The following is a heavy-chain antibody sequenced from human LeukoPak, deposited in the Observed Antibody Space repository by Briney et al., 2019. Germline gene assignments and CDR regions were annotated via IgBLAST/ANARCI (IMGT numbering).Heavy chain of an antibody. J-gene: IGHJ3*02. D-gene: IGHD1-7*01. CDR1: GYTFTSYG. CDR2: ISAYNGNT. V-gene: IGHV1-18*01. CDR3: ARDLELELTDAFDI. Sequence: ASVPVSCKASGYTFTSYGISWVRQAPGQGLEWVGLISAYNGNTNYAQKLQGRVTMTTDKSTHAAYMELSRLRDEDTAVYYCARDLELELTDAFDIWGQGTMVTVSS.